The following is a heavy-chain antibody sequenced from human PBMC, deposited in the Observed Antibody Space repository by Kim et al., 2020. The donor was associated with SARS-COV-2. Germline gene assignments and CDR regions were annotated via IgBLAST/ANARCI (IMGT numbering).Heavy chain of an antibody. J-gene: IGHJ4*02. Sequence: ESLKGRFTISTDNSKNTLYLQLNSLRAEDTAVYFCAKGVSREVFFCCFDFWGQGTLVTVSS. D-gene: IGHD3-10*01. CDR3: AKGVSREVFFCCFDF. V-gene: IGHV3-23*01.